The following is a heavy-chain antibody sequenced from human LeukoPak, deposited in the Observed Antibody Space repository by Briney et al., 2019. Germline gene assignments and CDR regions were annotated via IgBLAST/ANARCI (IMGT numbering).Heavy chain of an antibody. Sequence: MPSETLSLTCTVSGGSISSYYWSWIRQPPGKELEWIGYIYYSGSTNYNPSLKSRVTISVDTSKNQFSLKLSSVTAADTAVYYCARGYSYGYGFDYWGQGTLVTVSS. CDR3: ARGYSYGYGFDY. D-gene: IGHD5-18*01. CDR2: IYYSGST. V-gene: IGHV4-59*01. J-gene: IGHJ4*02. CDR1: GGSISSYY.